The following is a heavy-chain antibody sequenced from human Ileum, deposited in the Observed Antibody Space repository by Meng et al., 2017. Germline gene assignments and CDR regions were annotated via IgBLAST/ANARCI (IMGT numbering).Heavy chain of an antibody. J-gene: IGHJ4*02. CDR2: IYSGGNT. V-gene: IGHV3-53*01. D-gene: IGHD7-27*01. CDR3: AAGKGTGEEDY. CDR1: GFTVSSNF. Sequence: EWQLVESGGGLIQPGGSLRLSCAASGFTVSSNFMSWARQAPGKGLEWVSVIYSGGNTYYADSVKGRFTISRDNSKNTLYLQMNSLRAEDTAVYYCAAGKGTGEEDYWGQGTLVTVSS.